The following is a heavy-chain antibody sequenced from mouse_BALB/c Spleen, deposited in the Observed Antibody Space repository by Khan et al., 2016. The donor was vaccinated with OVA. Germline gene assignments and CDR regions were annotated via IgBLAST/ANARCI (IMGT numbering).Heavy chain of an antibody. J-gene: IGHJ4*01. CDR3: ARGAYYGLGY. Sequence: EVELVESGGDLVQPGGSLRLSCATSGFTFTDYYMSWVRQSPGEALEWLGFIRDKANGYTTEYSASVKGRFTISRDNSQSILYLQMNTLRDEDSATYYCARGAYYGLGYWGQGTSVTVSS. V-gene: IGHV7-3*02. CDR1: GFTFTDYY. CDR2: IRDKANGYTT.